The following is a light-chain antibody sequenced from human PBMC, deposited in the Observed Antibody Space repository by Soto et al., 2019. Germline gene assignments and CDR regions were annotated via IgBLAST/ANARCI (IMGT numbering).Light chain of an antibody. CDR2: AAS. J-gene: IGKJ4*01. V-gene: IGKV1-9*01. Sequence: DIQLTQSPSFLSASVGDRVTITCRASQGISSYLAWYQQKPGKAPKLLIYAASTLQSGVPSRFSGSGSGTEFTLTISSLQPEDFATYYCQQLNSYLLLTFGGGTKVEIE. CDR3: QQLNSYLLLT. CDR1: QGISSY.